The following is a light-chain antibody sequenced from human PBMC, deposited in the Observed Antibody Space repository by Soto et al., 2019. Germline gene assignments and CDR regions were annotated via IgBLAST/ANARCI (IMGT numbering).Light chain of an antibody. CDR3: HQYGRSPRGT. J-gene: IGKJ1*01. Sequence: EIVMTQSPATLSVSPGERAILSCRASQSVSSNLAWYQHKPGQAPRLLIYGASSRATGIPDRFSGSGSGTDFTLTISRLEPEDFAMYYCHQYGRSPRGTFGQGTKVDIK. CDR2: GAS. V-gene: IGKV3-20*01. CDR1: QSVSSN.